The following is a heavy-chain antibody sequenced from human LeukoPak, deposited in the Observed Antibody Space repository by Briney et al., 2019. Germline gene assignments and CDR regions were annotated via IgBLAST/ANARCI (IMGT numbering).Heavy chain of an antibody. Sequence: GGSLRLSCAASGFTFSSYAMSWVRQAPGKGLEWVSAISGSGGSTYYADSVKGRFTISRDNSKNTLYLQMNSLRAEDTAVYYCANHVAVADSEYYFDYWGQGTLVTVSS. CDR2: ISGSGGST. CDR1: GFTFSSYA. V-gene: IGHV3-23*01. J-gene: IGHJ4*02. D-gene: IGHD6-19*01. CDR3: ANHVAVADSEYYFDY.